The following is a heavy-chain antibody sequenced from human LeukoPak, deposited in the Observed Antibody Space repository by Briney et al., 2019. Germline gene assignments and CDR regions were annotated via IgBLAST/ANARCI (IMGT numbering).Heavy chain of an antibody. D-gene: IGHD3-10*01. J-gene: IGHJ5*02. CDR2: MNSDGTTT. V-gene: IGHV3-74*01. CDR3: ARGRGPYGWFDP. CDR1: GFSSSDYW. Sequence: GGSLRLSCAASGFSSSDYWMHWVRHAPGKGLVWVSRMNSDGTTTDYADSVKGRFTISRDNAKNTLYLQMNSLRAEDTAVYYCARGRGPYGWFDPWGQGTLVTVSS.